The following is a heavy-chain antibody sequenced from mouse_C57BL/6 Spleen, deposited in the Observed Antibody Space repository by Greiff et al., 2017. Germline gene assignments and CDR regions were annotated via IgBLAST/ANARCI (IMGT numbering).Heavy chain of an antibody. CDR2: IYPGDGDT. CDR1: GYAFSSSW. J-gene: IGHJ4*01. D-gene: IGHD2-2*01. CDR3: ARLVTTRTGY. V-gene: IGHV1-82*01. Sequence: QVQLQQSGPELVKPGASVKISCKASGYAFSSSWMNWVKQRPGKGLEWIGRIYPGDGDTNYNGKFKGKATLTADKSSSTAYMQLSSLTSEDAAVYFCARLVTTRTGYWGQGTSVTVSS.